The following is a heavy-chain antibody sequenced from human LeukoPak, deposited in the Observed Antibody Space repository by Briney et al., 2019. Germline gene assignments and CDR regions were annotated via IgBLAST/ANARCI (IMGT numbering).Heavy chain of an antibody. CDR3: ASTEGFGGRFDY. D-gene: IGHD2-15*01. Sequence: SETLSLTCTVSGGSISSYYWSWIRQPPGKGLEWIGYIYYSGSTNYNPSLKSRVTISVDTSKNQFSLKLSSVTAADTAVYYCASTEGFGGRFDYWGQGTLVTVSS. J-gene: IGHJ4*02. CDR2: IYYSGST. CDR1: GGSISSYY. V-gene: IGHV4-59*08.